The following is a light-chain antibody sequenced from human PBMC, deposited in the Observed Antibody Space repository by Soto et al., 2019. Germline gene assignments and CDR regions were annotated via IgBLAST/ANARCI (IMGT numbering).Light chain of an antibody. Sequence: DIQMTQSPSPLSASVGDRITITCRASQTIARYLNWFQQKSGQPPKLLVYAASTLRHGVPSRFSASGSGSDFTLTISSLQPDDFATYYCQQYNSYWTFGQGTKVDIK. CDR1: QTIARY. V-gene: IGKV1-5*01. J-gene: IGKJ1*01. CDR2: AAS. CDR3: QQYNSYWT.